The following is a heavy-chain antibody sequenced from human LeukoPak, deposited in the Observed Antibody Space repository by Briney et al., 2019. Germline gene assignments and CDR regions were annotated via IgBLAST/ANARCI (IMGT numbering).Heavy chain of an antibody. Sequence: SETLSLTCTVSGGSISSYCWSWIRQPPGKGLEWIGYIYYSGSTNYNPSLKSRVTISVDTSKNQFSLKLSSVTAADTAVYYCASLPDYWGQGTLVTVSS. CDR3: ASLPDY. V-gene: IGHV4-59*01. J-gene: IGHJ4*02. CDR1: GGSISSYC. CDR2: IYYSGST.